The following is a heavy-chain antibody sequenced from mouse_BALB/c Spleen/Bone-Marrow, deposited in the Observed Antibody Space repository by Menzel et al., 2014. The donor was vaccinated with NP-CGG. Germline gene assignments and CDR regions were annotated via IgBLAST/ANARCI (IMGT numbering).Heavy chain of an antibody. CDR2: IDPANGNT. Sequence: VQLKQSGAELVKPGASVKLSCTASGFDIKDTYMHWVKQRPEQGLEWIGRIDPANGNTKYDPKFQGKATITADTSSNTAYLQLSRLTSEDTAVYYCAMYYYGSSLFAYWGQGTLVTVSA. V-gene: IGHV14-3*02. CDR1: GFDIKDTY. CDR3: AMYYYGSSLFAY. D-gene: IGHD1-1*01. J-gene: IGHJ3*01.